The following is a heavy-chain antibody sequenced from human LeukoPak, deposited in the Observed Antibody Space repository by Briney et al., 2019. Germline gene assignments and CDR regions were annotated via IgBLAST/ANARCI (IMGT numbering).Heavy chain of an antibody. CDR1: GYTFTSYG. D-gene: IGHD6-13*01. CDR3: ARDRRIAAAGPVLAFDT. J-gene: IGHJ3*02. Sequence: GASVKVSCKASGYTFTSYGISWVRQAPGQGLEWMGWISAYNGNTNYAQKLQGRVTMTTDTSTSTAYMELRSLRSDDTAVYYCARDRRIAAAGPVLAFDTWGQGTMVTVSS. V-gene: IGHV1-18*01. CDR2: ISAYNGNT.